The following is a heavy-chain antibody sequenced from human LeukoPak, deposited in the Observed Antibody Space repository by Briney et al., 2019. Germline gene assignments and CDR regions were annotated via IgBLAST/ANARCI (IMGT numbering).Heavy chain of an antibody. CDR2: ISSHNGYT. CDR1: GYTFTSYD. J-gene: IGHJ5*02. D-gene: IGHD6-19*01. CDR3: ARRRAVAGVNWFDP. Sequence: ASVKVSCKASGYTFTSYDINWVRQATGQGLEWMGWISSHNGYTKYAQKFQGRVTVTTDTSMSTAYMELGSLRSDDTAVYYCARRRAVAGVNWFDPWGQGTLVTVSS. V-gene: IGHV1-18*01.